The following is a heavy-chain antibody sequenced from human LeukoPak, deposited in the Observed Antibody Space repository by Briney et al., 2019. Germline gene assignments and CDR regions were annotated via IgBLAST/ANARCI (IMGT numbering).Heavy chain of an antibody. CDR3: AKRIAAAGSPVYFDY. CDR2: ISASANNT. V-gene: IGHV3-23*01. D-gene: IGHD6-13*01. Sequence: GGSLRLSCAASGFPFSSYAMIWVRQAPGKGLEWVSTISASANNTYYTDSVKGRFTISRDNSKNTLYLQMSSLSAEDTAVYYCAKRIAAAGSPVYFDYWGQGTLITVSS. J-gene: IGHJ4*02. CDR1: GFPFSSYA.